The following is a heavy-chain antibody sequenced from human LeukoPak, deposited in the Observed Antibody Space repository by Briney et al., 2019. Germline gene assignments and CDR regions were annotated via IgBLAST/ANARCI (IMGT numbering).Heavy chain of an antibody. CDR2: ISSSSSYT. CDR1: GFTFSDYY. V-gene: IGHV3-11*05. CDR3: ARGSSFRMLLGFVTWYFDL. J-gene: IGHJ2*01. Sequence: GGSLRLSCAASGFTFSDYYMSWIRQAPGKGLEWISYISSSSSYTNYVDSVKGRFTISRDNAKNSLYLQMNSLRAEDTAVYYCARGSSFRMLLGFVTWYFDLWGRGTLVTVSS. D-gene: IGHD3-10*01.